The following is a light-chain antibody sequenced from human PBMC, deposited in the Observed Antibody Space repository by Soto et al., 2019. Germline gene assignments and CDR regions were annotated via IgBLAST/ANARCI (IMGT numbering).Light chain of an antibody. CDR2: DVT. CDR1: SSDVGGYNF. V-gene: IGLV2-8*01. Sequence: QSALTQPPSASGSPGQSVTISCTGASSDVGGYNFVSWYQQHPGKAPKLMIYDVTTRPSGVPDRFSGSKSGNTASLTVSGLRVDDEADYYCSSYAGSSIPVAFGGGTKLTVL. J-gene: IGLJ2*01. CDR3: SSYAGSSIPVA.